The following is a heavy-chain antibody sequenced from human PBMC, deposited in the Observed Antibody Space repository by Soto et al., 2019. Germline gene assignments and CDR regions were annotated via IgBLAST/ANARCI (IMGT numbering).Heavy chain of an antibody. J-gene: IGHJ6*02. CDR2: IWYDGSNK. V-gene: IGHV3-33*01. CDR1: GFTFSSYG. CDR3: ARDYQDPGGGMDV. Sequence: PGGSLRLSCAASGFTFSSYGMHWVRQAPGKGLEWVAVIWYDGSNKYYADSVKGRFTISRDNSKNTPYLQMNSLRAEDTAVYYCARDYQDPGGGMDVWGQGTTVTVSS. D-gene: IGHD2-2*01.